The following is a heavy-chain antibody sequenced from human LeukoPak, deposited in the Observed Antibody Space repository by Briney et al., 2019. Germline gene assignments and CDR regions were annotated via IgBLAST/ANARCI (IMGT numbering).Heavy chain of an antibody. V-gene: IGHV3-23*01. D-gene: IGHD1-26*01. CDR3: AITTGELKYYFDY. J-gene: IGHJ4*02. CDR2: ISGSGGST. CDR1: GFTFSSYA. Sequence: GGSLRLPCAASGFTFSSYAMSWVRQAPGKGLEWVSAISGSGGSTYYADSVKGRFTISRDNSKNTLYLQMNSLRADDTAVYYCAITTGELKYYFDYWGQGTLVTVSS.